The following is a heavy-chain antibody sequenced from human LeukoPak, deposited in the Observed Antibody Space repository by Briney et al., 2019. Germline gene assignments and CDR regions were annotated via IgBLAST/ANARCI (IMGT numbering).Heavy chain of an antibody. CDR3: ASPVISSSSGSDRDY. J-gene: IGHJ4*02. CDR1: GYTFAGYY. CDR2: INPNSGGT. Sequence: GASVNVSCKASGYTFAGYYMHWVRQAPGQGLEWMGWINPNSGGTNYAQKFQGRVTMTRDTSISTAYMELSRLRSDDTAVYYCASPVISSSSGSDRDYWGQGTLVTVSS. D-gene: IGHD6-6*01. V-gene: IGHV1-2*02.